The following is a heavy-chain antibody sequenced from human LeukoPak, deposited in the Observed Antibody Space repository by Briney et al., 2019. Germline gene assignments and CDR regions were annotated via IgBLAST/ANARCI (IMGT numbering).Heavy chain of an antibody. CDR3: TTARWSITCEN. J-gene: IGHJ4*02. CDR2: IKTRTEGRTT. CDR1: GFIFSNAC. Sequence: GRTLRLSCAASGFIFSNACMSWVCRAPARGLEWGVQIKTRTEGRTTDSAATVKGRFNISRDDLKATLYLQMNNLKTEDTGIYYCTTARWSITCENWGQGTLVTVSS. D-gene: IGHD2-8*02. V-gene: IGHV3-15*01.